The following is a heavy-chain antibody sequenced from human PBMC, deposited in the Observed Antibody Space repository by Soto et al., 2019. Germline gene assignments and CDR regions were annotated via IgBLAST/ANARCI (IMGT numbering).Heavy chain of an antibody. Sequence: QVQLVESGGGVVQPGRSLRLSCAASGLTFSSYGMHWVRQAPGKGLEWVAVIWYDGINKYYADSVKGRFTISRDNSKNTVYLQMNSLRVEDTAVYYCARPKCSWVEALDIWGQGTMVTVSS. J-gene: IGHJ3*02. V-gene: IGHV3-33*01. CDR3: ARPKCSWVEALDI. CDR2: IWYDGINK. CDR1: GLTFSSYG. D-gene: IGHD6-13*01.